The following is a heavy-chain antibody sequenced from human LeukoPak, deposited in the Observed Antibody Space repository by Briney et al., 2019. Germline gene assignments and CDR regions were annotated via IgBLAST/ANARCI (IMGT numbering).Heavy chain of an antibody. Sequence: SETLSLTCAVYGGSFSGYYWSWIRQPPGKGLEWIGEINHSGSTNYNPSLKSRVTISVDTSKNQFSLKLSSVTAADTAVYYCARSGGALWSGPIGLGMDVWGQGTTVTVSS. J-gene: IGHJ6*02. CDR1: GGSFSGYY. V-gene: IGHV4-34*01. D-gene: IGHD3-3*01. CDR3: ARSGGALWSGPIGLGMDV. CDR2: INHSGST.